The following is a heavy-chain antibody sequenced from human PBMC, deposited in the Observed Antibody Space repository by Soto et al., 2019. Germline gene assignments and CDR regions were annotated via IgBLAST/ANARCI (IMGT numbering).Heavy chain of an antibody. CDR1: GDSISDYY. CDR2: IYHSGST. V-gene: IGHV4-59*12. Sequence: QVQLQESGPGLVKPSETLSLTCSVSGDSISDYYWSWIRQPPGKGLEWVCYIYHSGSTYYNPSLTSRVTISVDTSNNQFSLKLRSLTAADTAVYYCAREPRSFMHVWGQGTTCTVSS. CDR3: AREPRSFMHV. J-gene: IGHJ6*02.